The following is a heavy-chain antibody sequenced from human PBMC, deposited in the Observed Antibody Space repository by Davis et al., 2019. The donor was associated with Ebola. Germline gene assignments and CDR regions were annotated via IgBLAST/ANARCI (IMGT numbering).Heavy chain of an antibody. CDR2: ISGSGGST. D-gene: IGHD1-1*01. Sequence: GESLKISCAASGFTFSSYAMSWVRQAPGKGLEWVSAISGSGGSTYYADSVKGRFTISRDNSKNTLYLQMNSLRAEDTAVYYCARRTVIDYWGQGTLVTVSS. CDR1: GFTFSSYA. J-gene: IGHJ4*02. V-gene: IGHV3-23*01. CDR3: ARRTVIDY.